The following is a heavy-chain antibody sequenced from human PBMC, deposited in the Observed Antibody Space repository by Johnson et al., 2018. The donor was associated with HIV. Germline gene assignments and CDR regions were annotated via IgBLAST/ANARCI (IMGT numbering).Heavy chain of an antibody. CDR3: ASGDDDGF. D-gene: IGHD5-12*01. Sequence: VQLVESGGGLVQPGRSLRLACAASGFTFHEYAMHWVRQTPGKGLEWVSGISWNSGSVGYADSVKGRFTISRDNSKNTLYLQMNSLRAEDTAVYYCASGDDDGFWGRGTLVTVSS. V-gene: IGHV3-9*01. J-gene: IGHJ4*03. CDR2: ISWNSGSV. CDR1: GFTFHEYA.